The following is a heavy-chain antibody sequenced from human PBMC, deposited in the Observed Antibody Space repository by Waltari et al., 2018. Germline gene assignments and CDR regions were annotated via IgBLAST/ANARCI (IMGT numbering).Heavy chain of an antibody. J-gene: IGHJ4*02. D-gene: IGHD4-17*01. CDR1: VFTLLNFC. CDR2: IKEDGSVT. Sequence: VQLVESGGGLVQPGGSLSLSCTASVFTLLNFCVTWVLQAPGKGLEWVANIKEDGSVTNYVDSLRGRFIISRDNAKNLLYLQMNSLGAEDTAFYYCIRGVTIPDYWGQGTLVIVSS. CDR3: IRGVTIPDY. V-gene: IGHV3-7*01.